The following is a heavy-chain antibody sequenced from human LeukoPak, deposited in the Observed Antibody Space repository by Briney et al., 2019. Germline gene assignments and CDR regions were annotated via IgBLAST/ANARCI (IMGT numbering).Heavy chain of an antibody. CDR1: GYTFTDYY. V-gene: IGHV1-2*02. CDR3: AKTNSGSYYGAFDI. J-gene: IGHJ3*02. CDR2: INPNSGGT. Sequence: GASVKVSCKAPGYTFTDYYMHWVRQAPGQGLEWMGWINPNSGGTNYAQKFQGRVTMTRDTSISTAYMELSRLRSDDTAVYYCAKTNSGSYYGAFDIWGQGTMVTVSS. D-gene: IGHD1-26*01.